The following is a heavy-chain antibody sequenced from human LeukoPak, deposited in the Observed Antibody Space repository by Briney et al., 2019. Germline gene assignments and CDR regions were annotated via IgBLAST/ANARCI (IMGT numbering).Heavy chain of an antibody. CDR3: AKAFRIVGIGNPDDAFDV. D-gene: IGHD1-26*01. CDR2: IAGTGGST. Sequence: GGSLRLSCAASGFTFSSYAMNWVRQPPGKGLEWVSSIAGTGGSTYYADSVKGRFTLSRDNSENTLYLQLNSLRAEDSGIYYCAKAFRIVGIGNPDDAFDVWGQGTVVTVS. CDR1: GFTFSSYA. V-gene: IGHV3-23*01. J-gene: IGHJ3*01.